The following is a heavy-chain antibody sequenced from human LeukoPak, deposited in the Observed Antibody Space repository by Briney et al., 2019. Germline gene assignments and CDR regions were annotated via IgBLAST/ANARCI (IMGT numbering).Heavy chain of an antibody. J-gene: IGHJ4*02. Sequence: GGSLRLSCAASGFSFSAYSMNWVRQTPGKGLEWLSTISSSSSDIFYADSVKGRFTISRDNSKNTLYLQLNSLRAEDTAVYYCTRVVYSGSGSYGGFDYWGQGTLVTVSS. CDR3: TRVVYSGSGSYGGFDY. CDR1: GFSFSAYS. D-gene: IGHD3-10*01. V-gene: IGHV3-21*01. CDR2: ISSSSSDI.